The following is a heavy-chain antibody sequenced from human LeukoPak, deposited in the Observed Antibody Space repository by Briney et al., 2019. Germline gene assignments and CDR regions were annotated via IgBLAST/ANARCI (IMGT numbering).Heavy chain of an antibody. Sequence: SETLSLTCAVYGGSFSGYYWSWIRQPPGKGLEWIGSIYYSGSTYYNPSLKSRVTISVDTSKNQFSLKLSSVTAADTAVYYCARMVGSSSSSFFDYWGQGTLVTVSS. CDR1: GGSFSGYY. V-gene: IGHV4-34*01. CDR3: ARMVGSSSSSFFDY. J-gene: IGHJ4*02. CDR2: IYYSGST. D-gene: IGHD6-6*01.